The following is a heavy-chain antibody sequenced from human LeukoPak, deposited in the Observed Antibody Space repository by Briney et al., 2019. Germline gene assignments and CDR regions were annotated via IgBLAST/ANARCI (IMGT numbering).Heavy chain of an antibody. CDR2: IYYSGST. CDR1: GGSVSSGSYY. CDR3: AGMYYDFWSDQHDAFDI. V-gene: IGHV4-61*01. Sequence: SETLSLTCTVSGGSVSSGSYYWSWIRQPPGKGLEWIGYIYYSGSTNYNPSLKSRVTISVDTSKNQFSLKLSSVTAADTAVYYCAGMYYDFWSDQHDAFDIWGQGTMVTVSS. D-gene: IGHD3-3*01. J-gene: IGHJ3*02.